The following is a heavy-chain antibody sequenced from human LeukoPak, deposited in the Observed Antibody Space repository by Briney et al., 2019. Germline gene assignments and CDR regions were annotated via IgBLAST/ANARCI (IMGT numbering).Heavy chain of an antibody. CDR3: ARGKYFDWLLGWFDP. CDR1: GGSISSYY. V-gene: IGHV4-59*01. Sequence: PSETLSLTCTVSGGSISSYYWSWIRQPPGKGLEWIGYIYYSGSTNCNPSLKSRVTISVDTSKNQFSLKLSSVTAADTAVYYCARGKYFDWLLGWFDPWGQGTLVTVSS. D-gene: IGHD3-9*01. CDR2: IYYSGST. J-gene: IGHJ5*02.